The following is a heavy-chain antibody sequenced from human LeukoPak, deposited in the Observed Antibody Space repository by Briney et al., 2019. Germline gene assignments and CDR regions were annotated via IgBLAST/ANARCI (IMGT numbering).Heavy chain of an antibody. V-gene: IGHV3-23*01. Sequence: PGGSLRLSCAASGFTFSDYAMNWVRQAPGKGLEWVSVISGNGGNTHYADSVKGRFTISRDNAKNSLYLQMNSLRDEDTAVYYCARDMGLFVAAAGTCMDVWGQGTTVTVSS. CDR2: ISGNGGNT. CDR3: ARDMGLFVAAAGTCMDV. CDR1: GFTFSDYA. J-gene: IGHJ6*02. D-gene: IGHD6-13*01.